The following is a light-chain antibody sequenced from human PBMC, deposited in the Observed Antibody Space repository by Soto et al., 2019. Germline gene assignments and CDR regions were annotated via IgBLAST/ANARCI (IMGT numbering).Light chain of an antibody. CDR1: QSISSW. CDR3: QQYNSYSPD. V-gene: IGKV1-5*01. J-gene: IGKJ3*01. CDR2: DAS. Sequence: DIQMTQSPSTLSASVGDRVTITCRARQSISSWLAWYQQKPGKAPKLLIYDASSLESGVPSRFSGSGSGTEFTLTISSLQPDDFATYYCQQYNSYSPDFGPGTKVDIK.